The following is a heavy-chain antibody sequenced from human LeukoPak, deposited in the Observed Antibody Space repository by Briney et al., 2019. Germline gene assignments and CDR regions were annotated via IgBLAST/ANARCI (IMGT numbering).Heavy chain of an antibody. CDR2: IYYSGST. D-gene: IGHD2-2*01. V-gene: IGHV4-31*03. Sequence: PSQTLSLTCTVSGGSISSGGSYWRWIRQHPGKGLEWIGYIYYSGSTYYNPSLKSRVTISVDTTKNQFSLKLSSVTAADTAVYYCARAPSGSTSSNWFDPWGQGTLVTVSS. CDR3: ARAPSGSTSSNWFDP. CDR1: GGSISSGGSY. J-gene: IGHJ5*02.